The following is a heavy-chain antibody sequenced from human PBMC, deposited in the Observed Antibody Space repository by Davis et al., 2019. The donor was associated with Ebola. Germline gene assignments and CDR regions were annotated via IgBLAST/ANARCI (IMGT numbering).Heavy chain of an antibody. CDR1: GGSISSGNW. CDR3: ARQSSSSWGDY. Sequence: MPSETLSLTCAISGGSISSGNWWSWVRQPPGKGLEWIGEIYHSGNTNYNPSLKSRVTISVDTSKNHFSLKLSSVTAADTAVYYCARQSSSSWGDYWGQGTLVTVSS. J-gene: IGHJ4*02. D-gene: IGHD6-6*01. CDR2: IYHSGNT. V-gene: IGHV4-4*02.